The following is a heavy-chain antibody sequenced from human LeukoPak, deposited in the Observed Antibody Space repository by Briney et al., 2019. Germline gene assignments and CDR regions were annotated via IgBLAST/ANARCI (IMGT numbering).Heavy chain of an antibody. CDR2: ISSSGSTI. Sequence: SGGSLRLSCAVSSFTFSSYWMNWVRQAPGKGLEWVSYISSSGSTIYYADSVKGRFTISRDNAKNSLYLQMNSLRAEDTAVYYCARADYYDSSGGDYWGQGTLVTVSS. V-gene: IGHV3-48*04. CDR3: ARADYYDSSGGDY. D-gene: IGHD3-22*01. CDR1: SFTFSSYW. J-gene: IGHJ4*02.